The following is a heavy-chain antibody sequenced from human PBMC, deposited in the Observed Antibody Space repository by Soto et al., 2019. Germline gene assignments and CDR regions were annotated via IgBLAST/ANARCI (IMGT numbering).Heavy chain of an antibody. CDR1: GFAFSSHP. D-gene: IGHD6-6*01. V-gene: IGHV3-23*01. CDR2: ISDGGDLT. CDR3: ARRAFGSSRSFDL. Sequence: GGSLRLSCAASGFAFSSHPMSWVRQAPERGLEWVSGISDGGDLTYNADSVKGRFTISRDNFKNILFLQMNSLRVEDTALYYCARRAFGSSRSFDLWGQGTMVTVSS. J-gene: IGHJ3*01.